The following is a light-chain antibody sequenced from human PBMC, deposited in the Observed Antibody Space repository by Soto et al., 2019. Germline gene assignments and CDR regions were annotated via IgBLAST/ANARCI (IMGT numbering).Light chain of an antibody. CDR3: CSYAGSSTYV. CDR1: SSDVGSYNL. J-gene: IGLJ1*01. Sequence: QSALTQPASVSGSPGQSITISCTGTSSDVGSYNLVSWYQQHPGKAPKLMIYEGSKRPSGVSNRCSGSKSGNTASLTLSGLQAEDEADYCCCSYAGSSTYVFGTGTKVTVL. CDR2: EGS. V-gene: IGLV2-23*01.